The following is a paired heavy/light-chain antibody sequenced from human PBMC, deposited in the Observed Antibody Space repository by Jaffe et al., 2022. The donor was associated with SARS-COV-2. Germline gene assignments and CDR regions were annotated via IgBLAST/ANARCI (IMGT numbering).Light chain of an antibody. J-gene: IGKJ1*01. CDR2: AAS. Sequence: DIQMTQSPSSLSASVGDRVTITCRASQSISSYLNWYQQTPGKAPKLLIYAASSLQSGVPSRFSGSGSGTDFTLTISNLQPEDFATYYCQQSYSSWTFGQGTKVEMK. V-gene: IGKV1-39*01. CDR1: QSISSY. CDR3: QQSYSSWT.
Heavy chain of an antibody. J-gene: IGHJ4*02. Sequence: EVQLLESGGGLVQPGGSLRLSCAASEFTFSSYAMSWVRQAPGKGLEWVSGIIGSGGSTYYADSVKGRFTISRDNSKNTLYLQMNSLRAEDTAVYYCAKERRSSVGSCYHDYWGQGTLVTVSS. CDR3: AKERRSSVGSCYHDY. CDR2: IIGSGGST. V-gene: IGHV3-23*01. CDR1: EFTFSSYA. D-gene: IGHD2-15*01.